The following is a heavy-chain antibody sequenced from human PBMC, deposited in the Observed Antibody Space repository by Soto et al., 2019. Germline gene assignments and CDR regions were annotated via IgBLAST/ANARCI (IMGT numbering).Heavy chain of an antibody. CDR3: ARLYNWNDAYYYYYGMDV. D-gene: IGHD1-20*01. CDR2: INPSGGST. CDR1: GYTFTSYY. Sequence: QVQLVQSGAEVKKPGASVKVSCKASGYTFTSYYMHWVRQAPGQGLEWMGIINPSGGSTSYAQKFQCRVTMTRDTSTSTVYMELSSLRSEDTAVYYCARLYNWNDAYYYYYGMDVWGQGTTVTVSS. J-gene: IGHJ6*02. V-gene: IGHV1-46*01.